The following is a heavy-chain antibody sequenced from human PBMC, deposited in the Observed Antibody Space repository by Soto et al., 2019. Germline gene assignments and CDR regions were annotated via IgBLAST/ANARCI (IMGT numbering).Heavy chain of an antibody. J-gene: IGHJ4*02. V-gene: IGHV3-30*18. CDR1: GFTFSSYG. CDR3: AKDRFRIAVAAPIDY. Sequence: QVQLVESGGGVVQPGRSLRLSCAASGFTFSSYGMHWVRQAPGKGLEWVAVISYDGSNKYYADSVKGRFTISRDNSNNTLYLQMNSLRAEDTAVYYCAKDRFRIAVAAPIDYWGQGTLVTVSA. D-gene: IGHD6-19*01. CDR2: ISYDGSNK.